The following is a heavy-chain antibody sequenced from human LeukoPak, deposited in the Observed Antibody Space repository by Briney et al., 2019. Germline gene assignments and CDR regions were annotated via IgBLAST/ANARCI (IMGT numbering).Heavy chain of an antibody. D-gene: IGHD5-12*01. CDR1: GYTFTGYY. Sequence: ASVKVSCKASGYTFTGYYMHWVRQAPGQGLEWMGWINPNSGGTNYAQKFQGRVTMTRDTSISTAYMELSRLRPDDTAVYYCARGTQWLLRSFDYWGQGTLVTVSS. CDR3: ARGTQWLLRSFDY. J-gene: IGHJ4*02. V-gene: IGHV1-2*02. CDR2: INPNSGGT.